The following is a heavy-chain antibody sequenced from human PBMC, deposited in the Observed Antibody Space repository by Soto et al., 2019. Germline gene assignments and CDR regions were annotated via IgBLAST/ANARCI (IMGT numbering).Heavy chain of an antibody. CDR3: ARRAYSGSYLIDP. CDR1: GYSFTSYW. J-gene: IGHJ5*02. D-gene: IGHD1-26*01. Sequence: GGSLKISFKGSGYSFTSYWIGWGGQMPGKGLEWMGIIYPGDSDTRYSPSFQGQVTISADKSISTAYLQWSSLKASDTAMYYCARRAYSGSYLIDPWGQGTLVTVSS. V-gene: IGHV5-51*01. CDR2: IYPGDSDT.